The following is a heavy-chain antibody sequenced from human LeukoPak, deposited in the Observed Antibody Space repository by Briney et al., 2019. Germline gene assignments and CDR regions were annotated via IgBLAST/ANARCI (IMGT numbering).Heavy chain of an antibody. J-gene: IGHJ3*02. Sequence: ASVKVSCKASGYTSTSYYIHWVRQAPGQGLEWMGIINPNGGNTSYAQKFQGRVTMTRDTSTSTVYMELSSLRSEDTAVYYCARDVPYDSSGYDAFDIWGQGTMVTVSS. V-gene: IGHV1-46*01. CDR2: INPNGGNT. CDR1: GYTSTSYY. CDR3: ARDVPYDSSGYDAFDI. D-gene: IGHD3-22*01.